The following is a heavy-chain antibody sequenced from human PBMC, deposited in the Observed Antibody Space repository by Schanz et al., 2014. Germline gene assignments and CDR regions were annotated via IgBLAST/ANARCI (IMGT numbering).Heavy chain of an antibody. CDR1: GFTFSSYA. CDR3: AKARRKSNCSGGRCFHYSYYGMDV. D-gene: IGHD2-15*01. J-gene: IGHJ6*02. CDR2: ISASGGST. V-gene: IGHV3-23*01. Sequence: EGQLLESGGGLIQPGGSLRLSCAASGFTFSSYAMSWVRQAPGKGLEWVSTISASGGSTYYADSVKGRFTISRDNSKNRLYLQRNSLRAEDTAVYYCAKARRKSNCSGGRCFHYSYYGMDVWGQGTTVTVSS.